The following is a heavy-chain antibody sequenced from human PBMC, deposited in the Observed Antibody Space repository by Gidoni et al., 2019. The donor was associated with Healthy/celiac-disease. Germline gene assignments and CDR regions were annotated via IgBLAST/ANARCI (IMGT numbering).Heavy chain of an antibody. J-gene: IGHJ4*02. CDR2: INPNSGGT. Sequence: QVQLVQSGAEVKKPGASVKVSCKASGYTFTGYYMHWVRQAPGQGLEWMGWINPNSGGTNYAQKFQGRVTMTRDTSISTAYMELSRLRSDDTAVYYCARDREGNWNYVVLDYWGQGTLVTVSS. CDR1: GYTFTGYY. CDR3: ARDREGNWNYVVLDY. V-gene: IGHV1-2*02. D-gene: IGHD1-7*01.